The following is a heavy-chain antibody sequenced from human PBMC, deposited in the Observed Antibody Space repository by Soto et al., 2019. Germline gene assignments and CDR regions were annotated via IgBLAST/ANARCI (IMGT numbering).Heavy chain of an antibody. Sequence: EVQVVESGGGLVQPGGSLRLSCAASGFSFSAYSVNWVRQAPGKGLQWVSSIRGSGNTMYYADSVKGRFTISRDNAKNSLYLQMNSLRAEDTAVYYCARVLDDSRSWSAFDIWGQGTMVTVSS. CDR1: GFSFSAYS. CDR3: ARVLDDSRSWSAFDI. D-gene: IGHD3-10*01. CDR2: IRGSGNTM. J-gene: IGHJ3*02. V-gene: IGHV3-48*01.